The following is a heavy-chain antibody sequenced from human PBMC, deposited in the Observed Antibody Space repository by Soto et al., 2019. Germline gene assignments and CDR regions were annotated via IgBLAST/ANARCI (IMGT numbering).Heavy chain of an antibody. CDR1: GGSISSGGYS. V-gene: IGHV4-30-2*01. D-gene: IGHD3-22*01. CDR2: IYHSGST. Sequence: PSETLSLTCAVSGGSISSGGYSWSWIRQPPGKGLEWIGYIYHSGSTYYNPSLKSRVTISVDRSKNQFSLKLSSVTAADTAVYYCARDRYYYDSSGWRSGAFDIWGQGTMVTVSS. CDR3: ARDRYYYDSSGWRSGAFDI. J-gene: IGHJ3*02.